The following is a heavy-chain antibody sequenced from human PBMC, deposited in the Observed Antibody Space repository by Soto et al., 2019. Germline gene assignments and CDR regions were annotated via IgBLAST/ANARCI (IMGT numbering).Heavy chain of an antibody. D-gene: IGHD3-3*01. J-gene: IGHJ4*02. CDR1: GGSISSSSYY. CDR3: ALRFLEWLPTAPFDY. CDR2: IYYSGST. Sequence: SETLSLTCTVSGGSISSSSYYWGWIRQPPGKGLEWIGSIYYSGSTYYNPSLKSRVTISVDTSKNQFSLKLSSVTAADTAVYYCALRFLEWLPTAPFDYWGQGTLVTVSS. V-gene: IGHV4-39*01.